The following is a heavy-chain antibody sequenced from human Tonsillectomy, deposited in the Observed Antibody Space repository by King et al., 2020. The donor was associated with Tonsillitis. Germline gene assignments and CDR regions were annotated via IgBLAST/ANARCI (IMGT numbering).Heavy chain of an antibody. CDR2: IFPGDSDT. CDR1: GYIFTDYW. D-gene: IGHD3-10*01. J-gene: IGHJ5*02. Sequence: VQLVESGAEVKKPGESLKISCKVSGYIFTDYWIAWVRQMPGKGLEWMGIIFPGDSDTTYSPSFQGQVTISVDKSIATAYLQWSSLKASDTAIYYCARPSQHGSWTASNWFDPWGQGTLVTVSS. V-gene: IGHV5-51*01. CDR3: ARPSQHGSWTASNWFDP.